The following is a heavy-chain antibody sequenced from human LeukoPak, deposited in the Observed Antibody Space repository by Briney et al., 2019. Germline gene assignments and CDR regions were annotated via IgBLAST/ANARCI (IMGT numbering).Heavy chain of an antibody. CDR2: IYHSGST. D-gene: IGHD3-10*01. V-gene: IGHV4-39*07. CDR1: GGSISSSSYY. Sequence: SETLSLTCTVSGGSISSSSYYWGWIRQPPGKGLEWIGSIYHSGSTYYNPSLKSRVTISVDTSKNQFSLKLSSVTAADTAVYYCAAHVPVRGVKKIDYWGQGTLVTVSS. CDR3: AAHVPVRGVKKIDY. J-gene: IGHJ4*02.